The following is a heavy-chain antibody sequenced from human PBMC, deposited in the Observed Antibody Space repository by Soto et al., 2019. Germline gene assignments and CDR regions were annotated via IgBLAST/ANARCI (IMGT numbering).Heavy chain of an antibody. CDR2: IHTTGST. CDR1: GASTSSDY. D-gene: IGHD6-13*01. J-gene: IGHJ5*02. Sequence: QVQLQESGPGLVKPSETLSLTCTVSGASTSSDYWSWIRQPAGKGLEWIGRIHTTGSTNYNPSLKSRVTMSVDTSKNQFSLKLTSVTAADTAVYYCARDIASAGGWFDPWGQGTLVTVSS. CDR3: ARDIASAGGWFDP. V-gene: IGHV4-4*07.